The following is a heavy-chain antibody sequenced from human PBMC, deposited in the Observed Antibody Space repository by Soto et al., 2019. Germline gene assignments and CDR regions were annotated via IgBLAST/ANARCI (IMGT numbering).Heavy chain of an antibody. Sequence: SQTLSXXXXVXXGXXXSXXXXWIRQPAGKGLEWIGRIYTSGSTNYNPSLKSRVTMSVDTSKNQFSLKLSSVTAADTAVYYCARAKGNGDKWFDPWGQGTLVTVS. CDR3: ARAKGNGDKWFDP. CDR1: XGXXXSXX. J-gene: IGHJ5*02. V-gene: IGHV4-4*07. CDR2: IYTSGST. D-gene: IGHD4-4*01.